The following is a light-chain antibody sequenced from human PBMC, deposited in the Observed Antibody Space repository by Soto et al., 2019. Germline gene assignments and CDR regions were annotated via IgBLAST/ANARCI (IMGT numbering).Light chain of an antibody. V-gene: IGKV3-11*01. J-gene: IGKJ1*01. Sequence: EIVLTQSPATLSLSPGERATLSCRASQSVSSYLAWYQQKPGQAPRLLIYDASNRATGIPARFSGSGSGTDFTLTISSLEPEDFAVYYCQQRSNWPPTFGQGTKVVIK. CDR1: QSVSSY. CDR3: QQRSNWPPT. CDR2: DAS.